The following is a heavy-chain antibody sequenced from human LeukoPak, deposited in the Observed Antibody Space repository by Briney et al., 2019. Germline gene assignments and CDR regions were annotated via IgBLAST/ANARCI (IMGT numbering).Heavy chain of an antibody. Sequence: PGGSLRLSCAASGFTFSSYGMHWVRQAPGKRLEWVAFIRYDGSNKYYADSVKGRFTISRDNSKNTLYLQMNSLRAEDTAVYYCAKDPSFRPGYFDYWGQGTLVTVSS. CDR3: AKDPSFRPGYFDY. CDR1: GFTFSSYG. J-gene: IGHJ4*02. CDR2: IRYDGSNK. V-gene: IGHV3-30*02.